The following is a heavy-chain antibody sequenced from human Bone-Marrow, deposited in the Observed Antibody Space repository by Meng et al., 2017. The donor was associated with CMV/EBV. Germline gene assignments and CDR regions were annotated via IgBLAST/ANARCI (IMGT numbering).Heavy chain of an antibody. D-gene: IGHD3-22*01. CDR2: IYPGDSDT. CDR3: ARGLRYSDSSGYYYGTYWFDP. J-gene: IGHJ5*02. Sequence: GGSLRLSCKGSGSSFSSYWIAWVRQTPGKGLEWMGIIYPGDSDTRYSPSFQGQVTISADRSISAAYLQWSSLKASDTAMYYCARGLRYSDSSGYYYGTYWFDPWGQGTLVTVSS. CDR1: GSSFSSYW. V-gene: IGHV5-51*01.